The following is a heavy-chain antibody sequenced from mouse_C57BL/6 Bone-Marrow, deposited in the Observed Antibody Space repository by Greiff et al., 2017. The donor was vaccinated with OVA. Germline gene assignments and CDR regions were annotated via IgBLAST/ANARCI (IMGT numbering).Heavy chain of an antibody. Sequence: VQLQQSGPVLVKPGASVKMSCKASGYTFTDYYMNWVKQSHGKSLEWIGVINPYNGGTSYNQKFKGKATLTVDKSSSTAYMELNSLTSEDSAVYACARIRGSSAWFAYWGQGTLVTVSA. CDR1: GYTFTDYY. CDR2: INPYNGGT. CDR3: ARIRGSSAWFAY. V-gene: IGHV1-19*01. D-gene: IGHD1-1*01. J-gene: IGHJ3*01.